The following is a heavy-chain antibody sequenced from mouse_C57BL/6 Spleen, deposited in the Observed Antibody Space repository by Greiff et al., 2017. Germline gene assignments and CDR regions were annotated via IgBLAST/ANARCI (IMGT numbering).Heavy chain of an antibody. CDR3: ARPPYYYGSAWFAY. D-gene: IGHD1-1*01. V-gene: IGHV1-53*01. Sequence: QVQLQQPGTELVKPGASVKLSCKASGYTFTSYWMHWVKQRPGQGLEWIGNINPSNGGTNYNEKFKNKDTLTVDKSSSTAYMQLSSLTSEYSAVYYCARPPYYYGSAWFAYGGQGTLVTVSA. CDR1: GYTFTSYW. CDR2: INPSNGGT. J-gene: IGHJ3*01.